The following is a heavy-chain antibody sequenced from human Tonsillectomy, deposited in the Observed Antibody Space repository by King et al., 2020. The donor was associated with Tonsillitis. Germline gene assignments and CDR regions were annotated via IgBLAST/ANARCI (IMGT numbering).Heavy chain of an antibody. J-gene: IGHJ4*02. CDR3: ARPRDSSAYFDY. V-gene: IGHV4-39*01. D-gene: IGHD3-22*01. CDR1: GGSISSSSYY. Sequence: QLQESGPGLVKPSETLSLTCTVSGGSISSSSYYWGWLRQPPGQGLEWIGTIYYSGSTYYNPSLKSRVTISVDTSKNQFSLKLSSVTAADTAVYYCARPRDSSAYFDYWGQGTLVTVSS. CDR2: IYYSGST.